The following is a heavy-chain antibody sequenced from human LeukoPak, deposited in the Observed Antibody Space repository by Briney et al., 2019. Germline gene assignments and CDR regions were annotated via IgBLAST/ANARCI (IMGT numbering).Heavy chain of an antibody. J-gene: IGHJ6*03. V-gene: IGHV5-51*01. D-gene: IGHD6-6*01. CDR2: IYPGDSDT. CDR1: GYSFTSYW. Sequence: GESLKISCKGSGYSFTSYWIGWVRQMPGKGLEWMGIIYPGDSDTRYSPSFQGQVTISADKSISTAYLQWSSLKASDTAMYYCARHAVEYSSSRAYYYYYMDVCGKGTTVPVSS. CDR3: ARHAVEYSSSRAYYYYYMDV.